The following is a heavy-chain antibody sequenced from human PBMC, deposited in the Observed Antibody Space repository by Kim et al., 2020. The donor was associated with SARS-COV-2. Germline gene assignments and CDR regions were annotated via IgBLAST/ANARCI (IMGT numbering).Heavy chain of an antibody. CDR2: IWYDGSNK. V-gene: IGHV3-33*06. J-gene: IGHJ6*02. CDR1: GFTFSSYG. Sequence: GGSLRLSCAASGFTFSSYGMHWVRQAPGKGLEWVAVIWYDGSNKYYADSVKGRFTISRDNSKNTLYLQMNSLRAEDTAVYYCAKPSWGGDCSSTSCPMADVWGQGTTVTGSS. CDR3: AKPSWGGDCSSTSCPMADV. D-gene: IGHD2-2*01.